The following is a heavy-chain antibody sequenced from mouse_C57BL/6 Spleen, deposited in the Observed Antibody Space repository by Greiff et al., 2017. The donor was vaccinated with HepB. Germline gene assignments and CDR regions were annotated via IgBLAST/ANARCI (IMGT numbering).Heavy chain of an antibody. CDR3: AHYYGSSYAMDY. J-gene: IGHJ4*01. CDR1: GYSFTGYY. V-gene: IGHV1-42*01. Sequence: VQLQQSGPELVKPGASVKISCKASGYSFTGYYMNWVKQSPEKSLEWIGEINPSTGGTTYNQKFKAKATMTVDKSSSTAYMQLKSLTSEDSAVYYCAHYYGSSYAMDYWGQGTSVTVSS. CDR2: INPSTGGT. D-gene: IGHD1-1*01.